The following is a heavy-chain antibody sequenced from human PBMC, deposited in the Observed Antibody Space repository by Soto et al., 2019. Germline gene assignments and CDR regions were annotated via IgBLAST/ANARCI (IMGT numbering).Heavy chain of an antibody. CDR1: GASIDNNGYS. Sequence: TMSLTCAVSGASIDNNGYSWTWIRQHPGKGLEWIGTNNNRADTYYNPSPKSRLTISLDTSQNHFSLRLNAVTAADTAIYYCARGGSGWKALNWFDPWGQGIMGT. CDR3: ARGGSGWKALNWFDP. CDR2: NNNRADT. J-gene: IGHJ5*02. V-gene: IGHV4-31*11. D-gene: IGHD6-19*01.